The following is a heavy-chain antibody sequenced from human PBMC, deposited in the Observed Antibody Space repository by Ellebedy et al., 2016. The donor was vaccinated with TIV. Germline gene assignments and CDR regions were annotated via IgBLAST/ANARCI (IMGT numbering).Heavy chain of an antibody. CDR2: IWHDGSNK. CDR3: AREAVTRNYYYGMDV. D-gene: IGHD4-17*01. Sequence: GESLKISCAAPGFIFSSYGMHSVRQAPGKGLEWVAVIWHDGSNKYYADSVKGRFTISRDNSKNTLYLQINSLRAEDTGIYYCAREAVTRNYYYGMDVWGQGTTVTVFS. V-gene: IGHV3-33*01. CDR1: GFIFSSYG. J-gene: IGHJ6*02.